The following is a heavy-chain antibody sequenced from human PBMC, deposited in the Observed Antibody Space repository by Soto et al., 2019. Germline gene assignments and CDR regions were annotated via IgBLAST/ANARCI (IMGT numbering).Heavy chain of an antibody. J-gene: IGHJ6*02. CDR1: GFTFSSYG. Sequence: QVQLVESGGGVVQPGRSLRLSCAASGFTFSSYGMHWVRQAPGKGLEWVAVISYDGSNKYYSDSVKGRFTISRDNFKNTLHLQMNSLRAEDTAVYYCAKYPYDFWSGYYYYGMDVWGQGTTVTVSS. V-gene: IGHV3-30*18. CDR2: ISYDGSNK. CDR3: AKYPYDFWSGYYYYGMDV. D-gene: IGHD3-3*01.